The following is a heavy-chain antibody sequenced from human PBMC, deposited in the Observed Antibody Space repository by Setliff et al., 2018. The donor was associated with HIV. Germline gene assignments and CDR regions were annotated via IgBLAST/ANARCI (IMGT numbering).Heavy chain of an antibody. V-gene: IGHV4-61*02. J-gene: IGHJ4*02. CDR2: IYTSGST. CDR3: ARGGSGSPFDY. D-gene: IGHD1-26*01. Sequence: PSETLSLTCTVSGGSISSGSYYWSWIRQPAGKGLEWIGRIYTSGSTNYNPSPKSRVTISVDTSKNQFSLKLSSVTAADTAVYYCARGGSGSPFDYWGQGTLVTVSS. CDR1: GGSISSGSYY.